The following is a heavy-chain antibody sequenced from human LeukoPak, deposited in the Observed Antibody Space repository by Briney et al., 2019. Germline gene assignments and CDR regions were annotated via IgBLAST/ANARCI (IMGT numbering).Heavy chain of an antibody. D-gene: IGHD3-10*01. J-gene: IGHJ4*02. CDR3: ARAYGSVYYFDY. Sequence: SETLSLTCTVSGGSISSYYWSWIRQPPGKGLEWIGSIYHSGNTYDNPSLKSRVTRSVDTSKNRFSLKLTSVTAAHTAVYYCARAYGSVYYFDYWGQGTLVTVSS. CDR2: IYHSGNT. V-gene: IGHV4-59*04. CDR1: GGSISSYY.